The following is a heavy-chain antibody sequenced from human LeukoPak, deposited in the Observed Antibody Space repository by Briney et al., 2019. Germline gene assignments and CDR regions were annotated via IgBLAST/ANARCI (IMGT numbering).Heavy chain of an antibody. D-gene: IGHD6-13*01. CDR2: ISSSSRYI. V-gene: IGHV3-21*01. J-gene: IGHJ4*02. CDR3: ARSTAGLDY. Sequence: GGSLRLSCAASGFTFSSYSMNWVRQAPGKGLEWVSSISSSSRYIYYADSLKGRFTISRDNAKNSLYLQMNSLRAEDTAVYYCARSTAGLDYWGQGTLVTVSS. CDR1: GFTFSSYS.